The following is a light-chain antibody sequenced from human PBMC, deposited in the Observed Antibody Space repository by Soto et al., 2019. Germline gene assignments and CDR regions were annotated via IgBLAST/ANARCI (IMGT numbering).Light chain of an antibody. V-gene: IGLV2-8*01. J-gene: IGLJ1*01. Sequence: QSALTQPPSASGSLGQSVTISCTGTSSDVGGYNHVSWYQQHPGKAPKLLIYDVIHRPSGVPDRFSGSKSGNTASLTASGLQADDEVDYYCSSYAGSNSLIFGTGTKLTVL. CDR1: SSDVGGYNH. CDR3: SSYAGSNSLI. CDR2: DVI.